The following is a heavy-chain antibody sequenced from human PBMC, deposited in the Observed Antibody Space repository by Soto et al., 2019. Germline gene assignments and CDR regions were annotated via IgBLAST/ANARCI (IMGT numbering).Heavy chain of an antibody. CDR2: VNPIVSMS. V-gene: IGHV1-69*02. CDR3: ASSYGSGYRAFDY. D-gene: IGHD3-10*01. Sequence: QVQLVQSGAEVKRPGSSVKVSCKASGDTFNFYSINWVRQAPGLGLEWMGRVNPIVSMSNYAQKFQGRVTXTXEKXTRTAYMELSSLRSEDTAIYYCASSYGSGYRAFDYWGQGALVTVSS. J-gene: IGHJ4*02. CDR1: GDTFNFYS.